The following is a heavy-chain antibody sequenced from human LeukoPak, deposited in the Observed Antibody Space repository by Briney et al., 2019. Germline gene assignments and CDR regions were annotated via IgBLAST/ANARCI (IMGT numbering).Heavy chain of an antibody. V-gene: IGHV1-18*01. CDR1: GYTFTSYG. D-gene: IGHD5-18*01. Sequence: ASVTVSCEASGYTFTSYGISWVRQAPGQGLEWMGWISTYNGNTNYAQKLQGRVTMTTDTSTSTAYMELRSLRSDDTAVYYCARDKLGYSYGDFDYWGQGTLVTVSS. J-gene: IGHJ4*02. CDR3: ARDKLGYSYGDFDY. CDR2: ISTYNGNT.